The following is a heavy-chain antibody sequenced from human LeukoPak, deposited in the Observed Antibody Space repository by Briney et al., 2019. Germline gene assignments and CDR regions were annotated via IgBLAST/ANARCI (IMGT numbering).Heavy chain of an antibody. Sequence: SETLSLTCTVSGGSISSGDYYWSWLRQPPGKGLEWIGYIYYSGSTYYNPSLKSRLTISLDTSKNQFSPKLSSVTAADTAVYYCARVMGRFLEWFDYWGQGTLVTVSS. D-gene: IGHD3-3*01. CDR1: GGSISSGDYY. CDR3: ARVMGRFLEWFDY. V-gene: IGHV4-30-4*08. CDR2: IYYSGST. J-gene: IGHJ4*02.